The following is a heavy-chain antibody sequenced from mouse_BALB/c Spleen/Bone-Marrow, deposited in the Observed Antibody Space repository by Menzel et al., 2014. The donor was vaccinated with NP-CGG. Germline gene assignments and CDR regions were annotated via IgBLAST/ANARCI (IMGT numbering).Heavy chain of an antibody. CDR1: GFNIKDTY. CDR2: IDPANGNT. D-gene: IGHD1-1*01. V-gene: IGHV14-3*02. J-gene: IGHJ2*01. CDR3: ASYYYGHYFDY. Sequence: EVQLQQSGAELVKPGASVKLSCTASGFNIKDTYMHWVKQRPEQGLEWIGRIDPANGNTKYDPKFQGKATIPADTSSNTAFLQLSSLTSEDTAVYYCASYYYGHYFDYWGQGTTLTVSS.